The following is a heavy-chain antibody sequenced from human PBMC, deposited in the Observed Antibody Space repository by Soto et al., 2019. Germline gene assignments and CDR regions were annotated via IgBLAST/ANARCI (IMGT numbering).Heavy chain of an antibody. J-gene: IGHJ6*02. Sequence: ASVKVSCKASGYTFTSYAMHWVRQAPGQRLEWMGWINAGNGNTKYSQKFQGRVTITRDTSASTAYMVLSSLRSEDTAVYYCASDYCGGDCYSAARYGMDVWGQETTVTVS. CDR2: INAGNGNT. CDR3: ASDYCGGDCYSAARYGMDV. V-gene: IGHV1-3*01. D-gene: IGHD2-21*02. CDR1: GYTFTSYA.